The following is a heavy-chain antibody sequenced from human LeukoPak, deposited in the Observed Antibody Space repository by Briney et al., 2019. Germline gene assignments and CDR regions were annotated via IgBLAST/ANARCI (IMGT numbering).Heavy chain of an antibody. V-gene: IGHV3-48*01. Sequence: GGSLRLSCAASGFTFSSYGMNWVRRAPGKGLEWISYMNSDSSTIYHADSVRGRFTISRDNAKNSLFLQMNSLRAEDTAVYYCAKAKKDGGFDYWGQGTLVTVSS. CDR1: GFTFSSYG. CDR2: MNSDSSTI. J-gene: IGHJ4*02. D-gene: IGHD3-16*01. CDR3: AKAKKDGGFDY.